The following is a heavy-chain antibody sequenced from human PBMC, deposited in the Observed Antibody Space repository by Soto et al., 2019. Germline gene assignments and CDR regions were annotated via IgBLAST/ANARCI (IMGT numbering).Heavy chain of an antibody. CDR2: IYYSGNT. Sequence: QLQLQESGPGLVKPSETLSLTCTVSGGSISSSSYYWGWIRQPPGKGLEWIGSIYYSGNTYYTPSLERRVTISVDTSKNQFSLKLSSVTAADTAVYYCAREGGRYCTGGSCQVDYWGQGTLVTVSS. D-gene: IGHD2-15*01. J-gene: IGHJ4*02. V-gene: IGHV4-39*02. CDR3: AREGGRYCTGGSCQVDY. CDR1: GGSISSSSYY.